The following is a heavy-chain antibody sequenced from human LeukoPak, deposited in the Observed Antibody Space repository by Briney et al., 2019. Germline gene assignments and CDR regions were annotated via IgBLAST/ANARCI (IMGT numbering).Heavy chain of an antibody. CDR1: GFTVSSDY. CDR2: IYSGSNT. Sequence: GGSLRLSCAASGFTVSSDYMTWVRQAPGKGLEWVSVIYSGSNTYYADSVKGRFTISRDNSKNTLDLQMNSLRAEDTAVYYCAKFSSGSGSGSSAFDYWGQGTLVTVSS. CDR3: AKFSSGSGSGSSAFDY. D-gene: IGHD6-6*01. J-gene: IGHJ4*02. V-gene: IGHV3-53*01.